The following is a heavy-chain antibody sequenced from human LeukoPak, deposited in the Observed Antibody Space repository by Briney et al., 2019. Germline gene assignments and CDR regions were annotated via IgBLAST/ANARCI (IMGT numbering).Heavy chain of an antibody. CDR1: GGSISSYY. Sequence: PSETLSLTCTVSGGSISSYYWSWIRQPPGKGLEWIGYIYYSGSTNYNPSLKSRVTISVDTSKSQFSLKLSSVTAADTAVYYCARRVVNYYDSSGYYYYYYGMDVWGQGTTVTVSS. D-gene: IGHD3-22*01. J-gene: IGHJ6*02. CDR3: ARRVVNYYDSSGYYYYYYGMDV. CDR2: IYYSGST. V-gene: IGHV4-59*01.